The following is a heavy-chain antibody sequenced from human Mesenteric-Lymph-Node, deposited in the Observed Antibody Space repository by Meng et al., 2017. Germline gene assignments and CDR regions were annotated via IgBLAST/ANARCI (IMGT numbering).Heavy chain of an antibody. D-gene: IGHD2-15*01. J-gene: IGHJ3*02. CDR3: ASGEVVVAATPFAFDI. V-gene: IGHV1-69*05. CDR1: GGTFSSYA. CDR2: ITPIFGTA. Sequence: SVKVSCKASGGTFSSYAISWVRQAPGQGLEWMGGITPIFGTANYAQKFQGRVTITTDESTSTAYMELSSLRSEDTAVYYCASGEVVVAATPFAFDIWGQGTMVTVSS.